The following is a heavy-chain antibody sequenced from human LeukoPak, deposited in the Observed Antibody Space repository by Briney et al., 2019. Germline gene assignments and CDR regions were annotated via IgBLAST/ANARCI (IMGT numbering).Heavy chain of an antibody. CDR3: AKGERMTPVTPPLDY. V-gene: IGHV3-30*18. Sequence: GGSLRLSCAASGFTSSYVMHWVRQAPGKGLEWVAVISYDGTNKYYADSVKGRFTISRDNSKNTLYLQMNSLRPEDTAVYYCAKGERMTPVTPPLDYWGQGTLVTVSS. J-gene: IGHJ4*02. D-gene: IGHD4-17*01. CDR2: ISYDGTNK. CDR1: GFTSSYV.